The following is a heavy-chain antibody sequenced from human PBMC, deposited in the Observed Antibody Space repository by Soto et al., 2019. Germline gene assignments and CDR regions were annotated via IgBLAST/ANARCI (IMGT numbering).Heavy chain of an antibody. CDR1: GFTFSSYW. CDR3: ARVGGYYGSGRRYYYYAMAV. V-gene: IGHV3-7*01. CDR2: IKQDGSEK. D-gene: IGHD3-10*01. J-gene: IGHJ6*04. Sequence: GGSLRLSCAASGFTFSSYWMSWVRQAPGKGLEWVANIKQDGSEKYYVDSVKGRFTISRDNAKNSLYLQMNSLRAEDTAVDFCARVGGYYGSGRRYYYYAMAVWAKGTTVPVSS.